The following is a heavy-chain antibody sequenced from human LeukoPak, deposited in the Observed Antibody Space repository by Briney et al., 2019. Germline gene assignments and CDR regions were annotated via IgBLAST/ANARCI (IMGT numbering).Heavy chain of an antibody. D-gene: IGHD3-10*01. Sequence: SQTLSLTCTVSGGSISSGNCYWSWIRQPPGKGLEWIGEINHSGSTNYNPSLKSRVTISVDTSKNQFSLKLSSVTAADTAVYYSAVGSPNFDYWGQGTLVTVSS. CDR2: INHSGST. CDR1: GGSISSGNCY. J-gene: IGHJ4*02. V-gene: IGHV4-30-4*01. CDR3: AVGSPNFDY.